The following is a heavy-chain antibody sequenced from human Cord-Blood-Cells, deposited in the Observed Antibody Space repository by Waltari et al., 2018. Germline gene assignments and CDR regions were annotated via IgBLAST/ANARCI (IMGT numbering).Heavy chain of an antibody. CDR1: GGSISSSSYY. D-gene: IGHD1-1*01. V-gene: IGHV4-39*01. CDR2: IYYSGST. CDR3: ARRRNWNYFDY. Sequence: QLRLQESGPGLVKPSETLSLTCTVSGGSISSSSYYWGWIRQPPGKGLEWIGSIYYSGSTYYNPSLKSRVTISVDTSKNQFSLKLSSVTAADTAVYYCARRRNWNYFDYWGQGTLVTVSS. J-gene: IGHJ4*02.